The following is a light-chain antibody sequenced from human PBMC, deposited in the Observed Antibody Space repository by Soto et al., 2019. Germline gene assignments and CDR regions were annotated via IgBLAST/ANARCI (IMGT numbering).Light chain of an antibody. J-gene: IGKJ3*01. Sequence: EIVMTQSPATLSVSPGERATLSCRASQSVSSNLAWYQQKPGQAPRLLIYGASTRATGIPARFSGSGSGTEVTLTIISLQSEDFAVYYCQQYNNWPPLFTFGPGTKVDIK. V-gene: IGKV3-15*01. CDR3: QQYNNWPPLFT. CDR1: QSVSSN. CDR2: GAS.